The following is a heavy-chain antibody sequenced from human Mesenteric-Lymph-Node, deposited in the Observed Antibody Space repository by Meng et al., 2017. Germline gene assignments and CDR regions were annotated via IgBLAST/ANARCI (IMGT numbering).Heavy chain of an antibody. CDR1: GYTFTSYD. D-gene: IGHD2-15*01. CDR3: ARVGRITYSIGL. V-gene: IGHV1-8*03. Sequence: ASVKVSCKASGYTFTSYDINWVRQATGQGLEWMGWMNPNSGNTGYAQKFQGRVTITRNTSISTAYMELSSLRSEDTAVYYCARVGRITYSIGLWGQGTLVTVSS. J-gene: IGHJ4*02. CDR2: MNPNSGNT.